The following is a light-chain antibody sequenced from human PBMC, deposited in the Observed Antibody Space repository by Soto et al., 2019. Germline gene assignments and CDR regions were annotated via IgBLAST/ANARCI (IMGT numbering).Light chain of an antibody. CDR3: SSCTTSDTLV. CDR1: SSDIGGYKY. V-gene: IGLV2-14*01. Sequence: QSVLTQPASVSGSPGQSITISCTGSSSDIGGYKYVSWYQHFPGKAPKLIIYEVSSRPSGVSYRFSGSKSGNTAFLTISGLQAEYDSHYYCSSCTTSDTLVFGGGTTLTVL. J-gene: IGLJ2*01. CDR2: EVS.